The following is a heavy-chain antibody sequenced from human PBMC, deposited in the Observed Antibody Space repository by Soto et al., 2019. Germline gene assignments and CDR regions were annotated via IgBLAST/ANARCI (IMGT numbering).Heavy chain of an antibody. CDR3: VSDGSNSNYERYYYYRMDV. J-gene: IGHJ6*02. D-gene: IGHD4-4*01. CDR2: ISYDGSNK. Sequence: PGGSLRLSCAASGFTFSSYAMHWVRQAPGKGLEWVAVISYDGSNKYYADSVKGRFTISRDNSKNTLYLQMNSLRSEDTAVYYCVSDGSNSNYERYYYYRMDVWGQGTTVTVSS. V-gene: IGHV3-30-3*01. CDR1: GFTFSSYA.